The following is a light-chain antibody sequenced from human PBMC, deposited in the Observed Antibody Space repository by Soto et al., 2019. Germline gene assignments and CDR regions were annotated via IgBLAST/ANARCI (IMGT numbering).Light chain of an antibody. CDR3: QQRSNWPVT. CDR1: QSVSSY. J-gene: IGKJ3*01. CDR2: DAS. Sequence: EIVLTQSPATLSLSPGERATLSCRASQSVSSYLAWYQQKPGQAPRLLIYDASNRATVIPARFSGSGSGTDFTLTISSLEPEDFAVYYCQQRSNWPVTFGTGTKVDIK. V-gene: IGKV3-11*01.